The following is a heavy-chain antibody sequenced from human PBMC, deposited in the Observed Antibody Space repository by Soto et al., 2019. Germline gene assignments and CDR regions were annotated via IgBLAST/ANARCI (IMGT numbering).Heavy chain of an antibody. D-gene: IGHD1-26*01. Sequence: QVQLHQRGAGLLKPSETLSLTCGVYGGSLSGYYWTWVRQPPGRGLEWIGESNHSGGTKYNPSLKTRVNISLDMSKNQFSLKLNSVTAADTAAYYCARGRGGAREYFYYGMDVWGQGTTVTVSS. V-gene: IGHV4-34*01. CDR1: GGSLSGYY. CDR3: ARGRGGAREYFYYGMDV. J-gene: IGHJ6*02. CDR2: SNHSGGT.